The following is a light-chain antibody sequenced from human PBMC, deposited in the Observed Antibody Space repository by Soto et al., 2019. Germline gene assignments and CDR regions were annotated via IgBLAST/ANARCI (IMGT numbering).Light chain of an antibody. J-gene: IGLJ1*01. CDR2: EGS. CDR3: CSYAGTSTWV. V-gene: IGLV2-23*01. CDR1: SSDVGSYKF. Sequence: QSVLTQPASVSGSPGQSITISCTGTSSDVGSYKFVSWYQEHPGKAPKLIFYEGSERPSGVSNRFSGSKSGNTASLTISGLQAEDEADYYCCSYAGTSTWVFGTGTKLTVL.